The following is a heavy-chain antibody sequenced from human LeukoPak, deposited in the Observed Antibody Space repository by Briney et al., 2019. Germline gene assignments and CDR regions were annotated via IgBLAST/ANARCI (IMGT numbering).Heavy chain of an antibody. D-gene: IGHD3-10*01. CDR2: IGAGGVNT. CDR1: GFTCTDHD. CDR3: AKGDTVFRGGPDY. Sequence: GGSLRLSCEASGFTCTDHDMHWVRQAPGKGLQWVSTIGAGGVNTFYADSVKGRFTISRDDSQNTLYLQLNSLRAEDTAFYYCAKGDTVFRGGPDYWGQGTLVTVSS. V-gene: IGHV3-23*01. J-gene: IGHJ4*02.